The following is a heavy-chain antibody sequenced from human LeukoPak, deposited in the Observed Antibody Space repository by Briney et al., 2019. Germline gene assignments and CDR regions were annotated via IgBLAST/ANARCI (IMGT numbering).Heavy chain of an antibody. D-gene: IGHD3-3*01. V-gene: IGHV4-59*08. CDR2: IYYSGIT. Sequence: PSETLSLTCTVSGGSITDYYWSWIRQPPGKGPEWMGYIYYSGITNHNPSLKSRVTISADTSKNHFSLKVRSVTAADTAVHYCARSWGITALGAFDIWGQGTMVTVSS. CDR3: ARSWGITALGAFDI. CDR1: GGSITDYY. J-gene: IGHJ3*02.